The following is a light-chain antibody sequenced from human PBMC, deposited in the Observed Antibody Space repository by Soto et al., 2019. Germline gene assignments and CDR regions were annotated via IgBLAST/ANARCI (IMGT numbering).Light chain of an antibody. CDR3: CSSAPESTYV. J-gene: IGLJ1*01. CDR2: EGT. Sequence: QSALTQPASVSGCPGQSITISCTGTSSDVGIYNLVSWYQQRPDKAPKLVIYEGTKRPSGVSNRFSGSKSGNTASLTISGLQADDEADYFCCSSAPESTYVFGTGTKVTVL. V-gene: IGLV2-23*01. CDR1: SSDVGIYNL.